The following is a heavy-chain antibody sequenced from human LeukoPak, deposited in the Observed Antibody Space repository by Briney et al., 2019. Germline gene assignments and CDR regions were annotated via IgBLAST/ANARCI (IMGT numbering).Heavy chain of an antibody. J-gene: IGHJ4*02. CDR1: GFTFTSYA. V-gene: IGHV3-23*01. CDR3: AKLTSDTMIRGVTADY. Sequence: GGSLRLSCAASGFTFTSYAMSWVPQAPGEGVEWVSSITANGGGTYYADSVKGRFSISRDNSRNTLYLQVTSLRAEDTAIYYCAKLTSDTMIRGVTADYWGQGTLVTVSS. D-gene: IGHD3-10*01. CDR2: ITANGGGT.